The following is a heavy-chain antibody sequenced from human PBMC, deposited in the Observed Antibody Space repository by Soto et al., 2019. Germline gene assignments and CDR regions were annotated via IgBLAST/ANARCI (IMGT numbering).Heavy chain of an antibody. Sequence: QVQLQESGPGLVRPSQTLSLTCTVSRGSINSGGYYWNWIRQHPGKGLEWIGNIYYSGSTYYNPSLKSRVVISIDTSENQFCLKLSSVTAADTAVYYCASALDCTTNSCPNNWFDPWGQGTLVTVSS. CDR2: IYYSGST. CDR1: RGSINSGGYY. V-gene: IGHV4-31*03. D-gene: IGHD2-2*01. J-gene: IGHJ5*02. CDR3: ASALDCTTNSCPNNWFDP.